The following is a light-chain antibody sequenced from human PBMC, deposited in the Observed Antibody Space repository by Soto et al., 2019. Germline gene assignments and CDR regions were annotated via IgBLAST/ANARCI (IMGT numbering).Light chain of an antibody. CDR1: ISNIGTNY. CDR2: RDN. J-gene: IGLJ1*01. Sequence: QSVLTQPPSVSGTPGQRVTISCSGGISNIGTNYVHWFQQLPGTAPKVLSNRDNQRPSGVPGRFSGSKSGTSASLAISGLQSEDEAEYYCAAWDDTVRSYVFGTGTKLTVL. CDR3: AAWDDTVRSYV. V-gene: IGLV1-47*01.